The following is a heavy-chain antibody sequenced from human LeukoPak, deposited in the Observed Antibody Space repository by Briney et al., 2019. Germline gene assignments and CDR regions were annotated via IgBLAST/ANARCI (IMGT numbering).Heavy chain of an antibody. Sequence: GGSLRLSCAASGFTFSSYAMSWVRQAPGKGLEWVSAISGSGASTYYADSVKGRFTISRDNSKNTLYLQMNSLRAEDTAVYYCARDLYYDFWSGSYGMDVWGQGTTVTVSS. D-gene: IGHD3-3*01. J-gene: IGHJ6*02. V-gene: IGHV3-23*01. CDR2: ISGSGAST. CDR1: GFTFSSYA. CDR3: ARDLYYDFWSGSYGMDV.